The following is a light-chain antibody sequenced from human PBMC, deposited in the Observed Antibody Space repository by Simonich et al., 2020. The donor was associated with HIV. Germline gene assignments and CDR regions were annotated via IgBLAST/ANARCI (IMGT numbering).Light chain of an antibody. CDR3: CSYTSISTWV. CDR1: SSDVCGYNY. J-gene: IGLJ3*02. Sequence: QSALTQPASVSGSPGQSITISCTGTSSDVCGYNYVYWYQQHPAKVPKLIIYEVNERPSWVSNRFSGSKSGNTASLTISGLQAEDEADYYCCSYTSISTWVFGGGTKVTVL. V-gene: IGLV2-14*01. CDR2: EVN.